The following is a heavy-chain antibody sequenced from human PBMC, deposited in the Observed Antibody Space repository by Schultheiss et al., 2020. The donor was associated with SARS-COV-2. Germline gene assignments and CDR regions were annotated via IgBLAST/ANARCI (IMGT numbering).Heavy chain of an antibody. V-gene: IGHV3-48*04. CDR1: GFTFSSYS. CDR2: ISWNSGSI. D-gene: IGHD6-13*01. Sequence: GGSLRLSCAASGFTFSSYSMNWVRQAPGKGLEWVSGISWNSGSIGYADSVKGRFTISRDNAKNSLYLQMNSLRAEDTAVYYCARDPYSSSWTRDDYYYGMDVWGQGTTVTVSS. J-gene: IGHJ6*02. CDR3: ARDPYSSSWTRDDYYYGMDV.